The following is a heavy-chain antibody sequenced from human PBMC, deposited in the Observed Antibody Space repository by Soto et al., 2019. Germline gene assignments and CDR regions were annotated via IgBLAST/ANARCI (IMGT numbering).Heavy chain of an antibody. CDR3: AKADGSHPHSPFDY. CDR2: ISYDGSNK. Sequence: GGSLRLSCAASGFTFSSYGMHWVRQAPGKGLEWVAVISYDGSNKYYADSVKGRFTISRDNSKNTLYLQMNSLRAEDTAVYYCAKADGSHPHSPFDYWGQGTLVTVSS. CDR1: GFTFSSYG. D-gene: IGHD1-26*01. V-gene: IGHV3-30*18. J-gene: IGHJ4*02.